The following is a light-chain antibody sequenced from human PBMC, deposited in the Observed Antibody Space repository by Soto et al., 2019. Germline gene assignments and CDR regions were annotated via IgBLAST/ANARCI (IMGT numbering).Light chain of an antibody. J-gene: IGKJ4*02. CDR3: QQYESFPLT. Sequence: EIVLTQSPGTLSLSPGERATLSCRASQSVSSTYLAWYQQKPGQAPRLLIYDASSRATGIPDRFSGSGSGTDFTLTINRLEPEDFAVYYCQQYESFPLTFGGGTKVDIK. V-gene: IGKV3-20*01. CDR2: DAS. CDR1: QSVSSTY.